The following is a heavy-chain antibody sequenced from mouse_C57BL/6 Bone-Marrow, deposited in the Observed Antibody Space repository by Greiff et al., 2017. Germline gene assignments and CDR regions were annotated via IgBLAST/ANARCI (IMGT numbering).Heavy chain of an antibody. Sequence: VQLQQPGAELVKPGASVKLSCKASGYTFTSYWMQWVKQRPGQGLEWIGEIDPSDSYTNYNKKFKGKATLTVDTSSSTADMQLSSLTSEDAAVLYCAREGDYYGSSYVVYYVDYWGQGTTRTSFS. CDR2: IDPSDSYT. CDR1: GYTFTSYW. J-gene: IGHJ2*01. V-gene: IGHV1-50*01. CDR3: AREGDYYGSSYVVYYVDY. D-gene: IGHD1-1*01.